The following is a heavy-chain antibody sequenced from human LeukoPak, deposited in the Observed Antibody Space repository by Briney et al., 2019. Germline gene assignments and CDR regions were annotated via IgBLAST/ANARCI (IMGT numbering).Heavy chain of an antibody. D-gene: IGHD5-18*01. CDR2: ISSSSSYI. CDR1: GFTFSSYS. CDR3: ARVGYSYYFDY. V-gene: IGHV3-21*01. Sequence: GTSLRLSCAASGFTFSSYSMNWVRQAPGKGLEWVSSISSSSSYIYYADSVKGRFTISRDNAKNSLYLQMNSLRAEDTAVYYCARVGYSYYFDYWGQGTLVTVSS. J-gene: IGHJ4*02.